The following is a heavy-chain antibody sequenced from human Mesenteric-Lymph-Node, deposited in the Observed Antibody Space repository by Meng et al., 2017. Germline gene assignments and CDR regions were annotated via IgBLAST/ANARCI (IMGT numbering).Heavy chain of an antibody. Sequence: GESLKISCAGSGFSFSTYAMSWVRQAPGKRLEWVSQISASGGSTFYTDSVKGRFTISRDNSKNTMYLQVSWLRAEDTAMYYCARGPRTYYYNSGSFLDRRGLDYWGQGTLVTVSS. V-gene: IGHV3-23*01. CDR2: ISASGGST. CDR3: ARGPRTYYYNSGSFLDRRGLDY. CDR1: GFSFSTYA. J-gene: IGHJ4*02. D-gene: IGHD3-10*01.